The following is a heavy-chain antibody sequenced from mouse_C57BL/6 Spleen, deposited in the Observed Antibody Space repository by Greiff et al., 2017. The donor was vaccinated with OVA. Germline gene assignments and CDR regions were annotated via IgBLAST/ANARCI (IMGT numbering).Heavy chain of an antibody. J-gene: IGHJ3*01. V-gene: IGHV1-74*01. CDR1: GYTFTSSW. CDR2: IHPSDSDP. CDR3: AIDGSRGFAY. D-gene: IGHD1-1*01. Sequence: QVQLQQPGAELVKPGASVKVSCKASGYTFTSSWMHWVKQRPGQGLEWIGRIHPSDSDPNYNQKFKGKATLTVDKSSSTAYLQLSSLTSEDAAVYYCAIDGSRGFAYWGQGTLVTVSA.